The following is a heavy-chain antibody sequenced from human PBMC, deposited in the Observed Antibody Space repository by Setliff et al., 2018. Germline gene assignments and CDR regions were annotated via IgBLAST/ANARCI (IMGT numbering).Heavy chain of an antibody. V-gene: IGHV3-7*01. CDR2: IKQDGSEK. Sequence: GGSLRLSCAASGFTFSSYWMSWVRQAPGKGLEWVANIKQDGSEKYYVDSVKGRFTISRDNAKNSLYLQMNSLRAEDTAVYYCARDDIYSSSWYYYYYGMDVWGQGTTVTVSS. CDR1: GFTFSSYW. J-gene: IGHJ6*02. CDR3: ARDDIYSSSWYYYYYGMDV. D-gene: IGHD6-13*01.